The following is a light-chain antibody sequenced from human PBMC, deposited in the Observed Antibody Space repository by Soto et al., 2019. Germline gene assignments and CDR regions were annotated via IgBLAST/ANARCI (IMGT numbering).Light chain of an antibody. CDR1: QSISSW. J-gene: IGKJ1*01. CDR3: QQYNSYSQT. CDR2: KAS. Sequence: DIRMTQSPSTLSASVGVRVTITCRASQSISSWLAWYQQNPGKAPKLLIYKASSLESGVPSRFSVSGSGTEFTLTVSSLHPDDFATYYCQQYNSYSQTFGQGTKVEIK. V-gene: IGKV1-5*03.